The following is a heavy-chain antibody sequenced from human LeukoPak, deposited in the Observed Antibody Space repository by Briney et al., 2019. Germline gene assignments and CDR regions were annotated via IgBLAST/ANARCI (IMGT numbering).Heavy chain of an antibody. J-gene: IGHJ4*02. CDR3: ARSYYGSGTTIDY. CDR2: INPSGGST. Sequence: ASVKVSCKASGYNFTSYYMHWVRQAPGQGLEWMGIINPSGGSTSYAQKFQGRATMTRDTSTSTVYMELSRLRSDDTAVYYCARSYYGSGTTIDYWGQGTLVTVSS. V-gene: IGHV1-46*01. CDR1: GYNFTSYY. D-gene: IGHD3-10*01.